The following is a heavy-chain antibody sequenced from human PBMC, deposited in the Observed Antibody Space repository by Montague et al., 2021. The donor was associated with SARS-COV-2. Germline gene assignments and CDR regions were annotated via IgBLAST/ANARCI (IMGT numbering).Heavy chain of an antibody. J-gene: IGHJ4*02. CDR2: IYYSGYI. Sequence: SETLSITCTVSGGSFTSYYWSWIRQSPGKGLEWIGTIYYSGYINYNFSLKSRVTMSVDTSKNQFSLRLTSVTAADTAVYFCARRPKWELAYFDSWGQGTLVTVSS. V-gene: IGHV4-59*08. D-gene: IGHD1-26*01. CDR3: ARRPKWELAYFDS. CDR1: GGSFTSYY.